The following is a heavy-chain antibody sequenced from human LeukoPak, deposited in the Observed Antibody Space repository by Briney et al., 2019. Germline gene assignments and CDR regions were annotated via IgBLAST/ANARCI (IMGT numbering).Heavy chain of an antibody. CDR2: IDPSDSYT. V-gene: IGHV5-10-1*01. D-gene: IGHD6-6*01. CDR3: ARHRGRDGSSYYFDY. J-gene: IGHJ4*02. Sequence: GASLKISCKGSGYSFTSYWISWVRQMPGKGLEWMGRIDPSDSYTNYSPSFQGHVTISADKSISTAYLQWSSLKASDTAMFYCARHRGRDGSSYYFDYWGQGTLVSVSS. CDR1: GYSFTSYW.